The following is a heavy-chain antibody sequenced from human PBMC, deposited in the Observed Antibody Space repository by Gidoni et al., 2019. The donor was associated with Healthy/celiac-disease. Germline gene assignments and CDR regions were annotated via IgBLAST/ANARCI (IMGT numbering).Heavy chain of an antibody. D-gene: IGHD4-17*01. CDR1: GGSISSSSYY. CDR3: ARHDYGGNLLYYFDY. V-gene: IGHV4-39*01. Sequence: HLQLQESGPGLVTPSETLSLTCTVSGGSISSSSYYWGWILQPPGKGLEWIGSIYYSGSTYYNPSLKSRVTISVDTYKNQFSLKLSSVTAADTAVYYCARHDYGGNLLYYFDYWGQGTLVTVSS. J-gene: IGHJ4*02. CDR2: IYYSGST.